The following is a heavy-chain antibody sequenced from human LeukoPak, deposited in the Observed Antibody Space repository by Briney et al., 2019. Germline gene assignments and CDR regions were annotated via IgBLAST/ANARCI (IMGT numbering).Heavy chain of an antibody. CDR1: GGSFSGYY. CDR3: ARGHDSGSHSLDS. CDR2: INHSGST. J-gene: IGHJ4*02. D-gene: IGHD3-10*01. Sequence: PSETLSLTCAVYGGSFSGYYWSWIRQPPGKGLEWIGEINHSGSTNYNPSLKSRVTISVDTSKNQFSLKLSSVTAADTAVYYCARGHDSGSHSLDSWGQGTLVTVSS. V-gene: IGHV4-34*01.